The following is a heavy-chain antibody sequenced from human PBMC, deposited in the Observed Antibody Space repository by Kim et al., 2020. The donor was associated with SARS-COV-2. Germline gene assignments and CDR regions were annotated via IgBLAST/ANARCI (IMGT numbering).Heavy chain of an antibody. Sequence: SETLSLTCTVSGGSISSGGYYWSWIRQHPGKGLEWIGYIYYSGSTYYNPSLKSRVTISVDTSKNQFSLKLSSVTAADTAVYYCARERLPNDLRQIEGYFDYWGQGTLVTVSS. CDR1: GGSISSGGYY. V-gene: IGHV4-31*03. D-gene: IGHD1-1*01. CDR2: IYYSGST. CDR3: ARERLPNDLRQIEGYFDY. J-gene: IGHJ4*02.